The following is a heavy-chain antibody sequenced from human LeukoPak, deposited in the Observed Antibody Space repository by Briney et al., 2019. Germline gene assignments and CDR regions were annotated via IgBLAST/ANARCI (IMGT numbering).Heavy chain of an antibody. CDR3: ARDRYNWNTYYYMDV. CDR2: IYTSGST. Sequence: SETLSLTCTVSGGSISSYYWSWIRQPAGKGLEWIGRIYTSGSTNYNPSLKRRVTMSVHTSQKQLSLKLSSVTAADTAVYYCARDRYNWNTYYYMDVWGKGTTVTVSS. V-gene: IGHV4-4*07. J-gene: IGHJ6*03. CDR1: GGSISSYY. D-gene: IGHD1/OR15-1a*01.